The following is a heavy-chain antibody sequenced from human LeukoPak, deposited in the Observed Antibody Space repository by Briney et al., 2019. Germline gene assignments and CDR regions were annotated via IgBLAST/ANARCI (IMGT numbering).Heavy chain of an antibody. J-gene: IGHJ5*02. V-gene: IGHV1-69*05. CDR1: GGTFRSYA. CDR2: IIPIFGTA. CDR3: ASLRGENWFDP. Sequence: SVKVSFKSSGGTFRSYAISWVRQAPGQGLEWMGGIIPIFGTANYAQKFQGRVTITTDESTSTAYMELSSLRTEDTAVYYCASLRGENWFDPWGQGTLVTVSS.